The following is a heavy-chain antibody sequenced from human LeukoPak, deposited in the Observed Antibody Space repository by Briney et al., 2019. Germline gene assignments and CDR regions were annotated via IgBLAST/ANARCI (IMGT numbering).Heavy chain of an antibody. Sequence: PSETLSLTCTVSGYSISSGYYWGWIRQPPGKGLEWIGSIYHSGSTYYNPSLKSRVTISVDTSKNQFSLKLSSVTAAGTAVYYCARLCWGSSSCGLGDYWGQGTLVTVSS. CDR1: GYSISSGYY. D-gene: IGHD6-13*01. V-gene: IGHV4-38-2*02. J-gene: IGHJ4*02. CDR3: ARLCWGSSSCGLGDY. CDR2: IYHSGST.